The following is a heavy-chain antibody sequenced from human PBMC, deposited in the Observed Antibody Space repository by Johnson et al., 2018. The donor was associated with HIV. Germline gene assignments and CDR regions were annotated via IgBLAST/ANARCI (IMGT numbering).Heavy chain of an antibody. Sequence: QVQLVESGGGVVQPGRSLRLSCAASGFTFSSYAMHWVRQAPGKGLDWVAVISDDGSNEYYADSVKGRFAISRDNSKNTLYLQMNSLRAEDTAVYYCSRDCSYGSNDAFDIWGQGTMVTVSS. J-gene: IGHJ3*02. CDR1: GFTFSSYA. D-gene: IGHD5-18*01. V-gene: IGHV3-30*09. CDR3: SRDCSYGSNDAFDI. CDR2: ISDDGSNE.